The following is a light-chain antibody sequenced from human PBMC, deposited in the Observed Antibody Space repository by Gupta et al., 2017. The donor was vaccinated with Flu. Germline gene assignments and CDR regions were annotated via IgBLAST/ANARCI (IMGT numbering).Light chain of an antibody. Sequence: DIVMPQSPDSLAVTLGARATINCKSSQSVLFSTNNEHYLSWFQQKPGQPPKLLIYSASTRESGVPDRFSGSGSGTDFTLTISSLQAEDVAIYYCQQYQSTPPTFGGGTKVEI. J-gene: IGKJ4*01. CDR2: SAS. CDR3: QQYQSTPPT. CDR1: QSVLFSTNNEHY. V-gene: IGKV4-1*01.